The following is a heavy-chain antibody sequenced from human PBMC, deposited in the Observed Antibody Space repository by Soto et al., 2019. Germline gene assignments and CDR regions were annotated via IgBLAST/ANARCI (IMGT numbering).Heavy chain of an antibody. D-gene: IGHD1-1*01. Sequence: PSETLSLTCTVSGDSISSSSYYWGWIRQPPGKGLEWIGSVYYTGSTYYSPSLKSRVTISVDTSMNQFSLKLRFVTAADSAIYYCAREDRDDNRGPGNWGQGTLVTVSS. CDR1: GDSISSSSYY. J-gene: IGHJ1*01. CDR2: VYYTGST. CDR3: AREDRDDNRGPGN. V-gene: IGHV4-39*02.